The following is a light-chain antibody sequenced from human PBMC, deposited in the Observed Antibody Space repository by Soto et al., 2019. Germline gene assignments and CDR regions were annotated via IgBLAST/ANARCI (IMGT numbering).Light chain of an antibody. J-gene: IGKJ1*01. CDR2: DAS. CDR3: QQYDSLPRT. CDR1: QDTSNY. Sequence: DIQMTQSPSSLSASVGGRVTITCQASQDTSNYLNWYQQKPGKAPKLLIFDASNLETGVPSRFSGSGSGTDFNLTISSLQPEDIATYYCQQYDSLPRTFGQGTKVDIK. V-gene: IGKV1-33*01.